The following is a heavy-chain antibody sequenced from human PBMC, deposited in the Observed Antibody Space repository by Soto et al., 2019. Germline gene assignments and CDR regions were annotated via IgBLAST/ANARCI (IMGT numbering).Heavy chain of an antibody. CDR3: ARRGSGSYYDY. Sequence: EVQLLESGGGLVQPGGSLRLSCAASGFTFSSYAMRWVRQAPVKGLEWVSAISGSGGSTYYADSVKGRFTISRDNSNNTLYLQMNSLRAEETAVYYCARRGSGSYYDYWGQGTLVTVSS. CDR1: GFTFSSYA. J-gene: IGHJ4*02. V-gene: IGHV3-23*01. D-gene: IGHD1-26*01. CDR2: ISGSGGST.